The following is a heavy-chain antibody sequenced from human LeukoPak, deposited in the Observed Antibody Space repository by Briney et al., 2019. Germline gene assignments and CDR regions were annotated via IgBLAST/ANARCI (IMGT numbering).Heavy chain of an antibody. D-gene: IGHD3-22*01. CDR3: ARCDSSGYYEFDY. V-gene: IGHV4-59*01. CDR2: IYYSGST. CDR1: GGSISSYY. Sequence: PSETLSLTCTVSGGSISSYYWSWIRQPPGKGLEWIGYIYYSGSTNYNPSLKSRVTISVDTSKTQFSLKLSSVTAADTAVYYCARCDSSGYYEFDYWGQGTLVTVSS. J-gene: IGHJ4*02.